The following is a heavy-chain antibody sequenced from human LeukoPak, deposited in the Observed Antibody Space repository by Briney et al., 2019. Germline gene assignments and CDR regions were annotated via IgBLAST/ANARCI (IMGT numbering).Heavy chain of an antibody. V-gene: IGHV5-10-1*01. CDR1: GYSFTSYW. Sequence: GESLKISCKGSGYSFTSYWISWVRQMPGKGLEWMGRIDPSDSYTNYSPSFQGHVTISADKSISTAYLQWGSLKASDTAMYYCARTGPFYCSSTSCRNLDYWGQGTLVTVSS. J-gene: IGHJ4*02. CDR3: ARTGPFYCSSTSCRNLDY. D-gene: IGHD2-2*01. CDR2: IDPSDSYT.